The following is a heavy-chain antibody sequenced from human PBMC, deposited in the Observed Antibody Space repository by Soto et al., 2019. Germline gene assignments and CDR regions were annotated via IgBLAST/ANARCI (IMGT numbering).Heavy chain of an antibody. CDR3: ARQQFLEM. J-gene: IGHJ4*02. Sequence: EVQLVESGGALVQPGGSLRLSCAASGFTFSSYFMNWVRQAPGKGLEWLSYISSGGGGIYYADSVKGRFTVSRDNAKNSVYLQMNSLRDEDTAVYYCARQQFLEMWGQGTLVTVSS. CDR1: GFTFSSYF. D-gene: IGHD6-13*01. CDR2: ISSGGGGI. V-gene: IGHV3-48*02.